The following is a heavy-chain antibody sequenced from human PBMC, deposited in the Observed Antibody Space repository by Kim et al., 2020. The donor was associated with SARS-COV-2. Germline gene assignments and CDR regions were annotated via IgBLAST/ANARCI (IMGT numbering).Heavy chain of an antibody. V-gene: IGHV3-23*01. CDR3: AKDELRYFDWLYFDY. Sequence: SVKGRLNISRDNAKNTRYLQRNSLRAEDTAVYYCAKDELRYFDWLYFDYWGQGTLVTVAS. D-gene: IGHD3-9*01. J-gene: IGHJ4*02.